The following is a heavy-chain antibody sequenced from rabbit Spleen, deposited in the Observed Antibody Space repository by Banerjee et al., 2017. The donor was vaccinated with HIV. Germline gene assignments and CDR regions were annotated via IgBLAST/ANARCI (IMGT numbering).Heavy chain of an antibody. CDR3: AREKSGDYGYDL. CDR1: GFDFNDYG. Sequence: QEQLVESGGGLVQPGGSLTLSCKASGFDFNDYGVSWVRQAPGKGLEWVGYIDPVFDASYSANWVNGRFTISSHNAQNTLYLQLSSLTAADTATYFGAREKSGDYGYDLWGPGPRVTVS. CDR2: IDPVFDAS. J-gene: IGHJ4*01. D-gene: IGHD6-1*01. V-gene: IGHV1S47*01.